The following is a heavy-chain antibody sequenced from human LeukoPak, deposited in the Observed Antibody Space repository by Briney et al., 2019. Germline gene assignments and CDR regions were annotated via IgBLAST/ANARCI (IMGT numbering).Heavy chain of an antibody. CDR2: ISGSGGST. D-gene: IGHD1-26*01. V-gene: IGHV3-23*01. CDR1: GFTFSSYA. CDR3: AKSVVNSGTYIPFDY. Sequence: PGGSLRLSCAASGFTFSSYAMSWVRQAPGKGLEWVSAISGSGGSTYYADSVKGRFTISRDKSKNTLYLQMNSLRAEDTAIYYCAKSVVNSGTYIPFDYWGRGTLVTVSS. J-gene: IGHJ4*02.